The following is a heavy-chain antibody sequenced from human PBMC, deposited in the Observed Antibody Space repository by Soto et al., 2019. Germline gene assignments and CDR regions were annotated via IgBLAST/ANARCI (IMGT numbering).Heavy chain of an antibody. CDR3: ARDLGVVRGVIMDYYYYGMDV. J-gene: IGHJ6*02. Sequence: QVQLQESGPGLVKPSQTLSLTCTVSGGSVSSGGYYWSWIRQHPGKGLEWIGYIYYSGSTYYNPSLKSRVTISVDTSKNQFSLKLSSVTAANTAVYYCARDLGVVRGVIMDYYYYGMDVWGQGTTVTVSS. CDR1: GGSVSSGGYY. V-gene: IGHV4-31*03. CDR2: IYYSGST. D-gene: IGHD3-10*01.